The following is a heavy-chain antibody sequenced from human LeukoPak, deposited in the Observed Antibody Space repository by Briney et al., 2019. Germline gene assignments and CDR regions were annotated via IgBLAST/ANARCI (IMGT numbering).Heavy chain of an antibody. CDR3: ARLLRVSETTAVKYYFDY. CDR1: GGSISSSSYY. Sequence: PSETLSLTCTVSGGSISSSSYYWGWIRQPPGKGLEWIGSIYYSGSTYYNPSLKSRVTISVDTSKNQFSLKLNSVTAADTAVFYCARLLRVSETTAVKYYFDYWGQGTLVTVSS. J-gene: IGHJ4*02. CDR2: IYYSGST. D-gene: IGHD1/OR15-1a*01. V-gene: IGHV4-39*01.